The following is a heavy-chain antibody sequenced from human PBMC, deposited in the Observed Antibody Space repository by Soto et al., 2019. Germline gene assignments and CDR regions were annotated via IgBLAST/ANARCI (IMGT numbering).Heavy chain of an antibody. D-gene: IGHD6-13*01. V-gene: IGHV3-9*01. CDR1: GFTFDYYA. CDR3: AKGPIAAAGTRNWFDP. J-gene: IGHJ5*02. Sequence: GGSLRLSCAASGFTFDYYAMHWVRQAPGKGLEWVSGISWNSGSIGYADSVKGRFTISRDNAKNSLYLQMNSLRAEDKDLYYCAKGPIAAAGTRNWFDPWGQGT. CDR2: ISWNSGSI.